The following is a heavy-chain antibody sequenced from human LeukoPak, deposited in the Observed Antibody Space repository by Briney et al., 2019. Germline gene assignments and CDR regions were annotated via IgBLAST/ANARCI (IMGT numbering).Heavy chain of an antibody. V-gene: IGHV4-31*11. Sequence: SETLSLTCDVYGESLNNYYWSWIRQHPGKGLEWIGYIYYSGSTYYNPSLKSRVTISVDTSKNQFSLKLSSVTAADTAVYYCARVGGYYGMDVWGQGTTVTVSS. J-gene: IGHJ6*02. CDR3: ARVGGYYGMDV. CDR1: GESLNNYY. D-gene: IGHD1-26*01. CDR2: IYYSGST.